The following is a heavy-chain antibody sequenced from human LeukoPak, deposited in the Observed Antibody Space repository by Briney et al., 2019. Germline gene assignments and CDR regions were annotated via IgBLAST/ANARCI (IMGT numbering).Heavy chain of an antibody. D-gene: IGHD1-7*01. CDR3: ARAVTGTTRVNDY. V-gene: IGHV3-23*01. CDR1: GFSFSIYA. J-gene: IGHJ4*02. CDR2: ISGSGGRT. Sequence: PGGSLRLSCAASGFSFSIYAMSWVRQAPGKGLEWVSSISGSGGRTYYTNSVKGRFTISRDDSKNTLYLQMNSLRAEDTAVYYCARAVTGTTRVNDYWGQGTLVTVSS.